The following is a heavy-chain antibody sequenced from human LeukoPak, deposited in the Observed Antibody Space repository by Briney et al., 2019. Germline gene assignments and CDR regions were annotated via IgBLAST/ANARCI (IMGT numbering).Heavy chain of an antibody. CDR2: ISGGGETT. Sequence: GGSLRLSCAASGFTFNNYALNWVRQAPGKGLEWVSPISGGGETTYCAGSAKGRFTISRDNSQNTLYLQMNSLRAEDTAVYYCARDYADYVGYFFFDYWGQGTLVTVSS. CDR1: GFTFNNYA. J-gene: IGHJ4*02. CDR3: ARDYADYVGYFFFDY. D-gene: IGHD4-17*01. V-gene: IGHV3-23*01.